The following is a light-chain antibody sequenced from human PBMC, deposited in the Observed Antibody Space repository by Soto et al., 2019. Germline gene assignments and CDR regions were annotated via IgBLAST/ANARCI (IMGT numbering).Light chain of an antibody. J-gene: IGKJ4*01. Sequence: ETVMTQSPDTLSVSPGERVTLSCRASQSVRNSLAWYQQKSGQAPRLLIYGASTRATGIPARFSGSGSGTELTLTISSLQSEDIAVYYCQQYNSWPLTFGGGTKVGIK. CDR2: GAS. CDR3: QQYNSWPLT. CDR1: QSVRNS. V-gene: IGKV3-15*01.